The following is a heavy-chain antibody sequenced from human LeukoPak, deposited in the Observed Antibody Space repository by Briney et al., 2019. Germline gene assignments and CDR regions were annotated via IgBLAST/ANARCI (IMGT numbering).Heavy chain of an antibody. J-gene: IGHJ4*02. V-gene: IGHV4-39*01. D-gene: IGHD5-24*01. CDR2: IYNSGTA. CDR3: ARRPTIFDY. Sequence: SETLSLTCSVSGVSICSINYYWGGIRQPPGKGVGWIGSIYNSGTAYYNPSLTSRVTISVDTSKNQFSLKLSSVTAADTGVYYCARRPTIFDYWGQGTPVTVSS. CDR1: GVSICSINYY.